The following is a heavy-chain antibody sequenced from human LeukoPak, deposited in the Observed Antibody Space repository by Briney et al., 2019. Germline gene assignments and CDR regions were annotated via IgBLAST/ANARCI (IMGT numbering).Heavy chain of an antibody. D-gene: IGHD6-19*01. CDR2: ISSSSSYI. V-gene: IGHV3-21*01. CDR3: ARDSPDSSGWPDY. J-gene: IGHJ3*01. CDR1: GFTFSSYS. Sequence: GGSLRLSCAASGFTFSSYSMNWVRQAPGKGLEWVSSISSSSSYIYYADSVKGRFTISRDNAKNPLYLQMNSLRAEDTAVYYCARDSPDSSGWPDYWGQGTMVTVSS.